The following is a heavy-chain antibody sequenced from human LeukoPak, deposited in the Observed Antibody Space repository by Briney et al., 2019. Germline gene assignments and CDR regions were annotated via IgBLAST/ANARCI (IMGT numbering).Heavy chain of an antibody. CDR2: LYSGGST. Sequence: WGSLRLSCAASEFIVSSNYMSWVRQAPGKGLEWVSVLYSGGSTYYADSVKGRFTNSRDNSKNTLYLQMNSLRAEDTAVYYCASSGNYYPYLLDYWGQG. J-gene: IGHJ4*02. CDR1: EFIVSSNY. V-gene: IGHV3-53*01. D-gene: IGHD1-26*01. CDR3: ASSGNYYPYLLDY.